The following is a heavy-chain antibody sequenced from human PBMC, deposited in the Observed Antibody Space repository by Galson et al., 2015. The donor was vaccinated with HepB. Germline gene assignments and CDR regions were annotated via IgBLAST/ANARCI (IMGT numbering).Heavy chain of an antibody. V-gene: IGHV3-15*01. CDR3: QSGRPLVGVDY. J-gene: IGHJ4*02. CDR2: IKSKTDGGTT. Sequence: SLRLSCAASGFTFSNAWMSWVRQAPGKGLEWVGRIKSKTDGGTTDYAAPVKGRFTISRDDSKNTLYLQMNSLKTEDTAVYYCQSGRPLVGVDYWGQGTLVTVSS. CDR1: GFTFSNAW. D-gene: IGHD3-3*01.